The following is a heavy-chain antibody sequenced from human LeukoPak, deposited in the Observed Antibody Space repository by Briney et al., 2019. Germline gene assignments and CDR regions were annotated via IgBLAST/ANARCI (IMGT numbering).Heavy chain of an antibody. CDR1: GFTFSSDA. D-gene: IGHD4-17*01. CDR3: AKLGDSHYYGDYEDY. V-gene: IGHV3-23*01. CDR2: ISGSGGST. Sequence: QPGGSLRLSCAASGFTFSSDAMSWVRQAPGKGLEWVSAISGSGGSTYYADSVKGRFTISRDNSKNTLYLQMNSLRAEDTAVYYCAKLGDSHYYGDYEDYWGQGTLVTVSS. J-gene: IGHJ4*02.